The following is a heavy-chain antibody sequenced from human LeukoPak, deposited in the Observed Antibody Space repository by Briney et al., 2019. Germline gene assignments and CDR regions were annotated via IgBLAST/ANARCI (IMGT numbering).Heavy chain of an antibody. V-gene: IGHV3-30*02. CDR2: IRYDGSNK. J-gene: IGHJ4*02. CDR3: ARDYDFWSGHDY. Sequence: PGGSLRLSCAASGFTFSSYGMHWVRQAPGKGLEWVAFIRYDGSNKYYADSVKGRFTISRDNSKNTLYLQMNSLRAEDTAVYYCARDYDFWSGHDYWGQGTLVTVSS. CDR1: GFTFSSYG. D-gene: IGHD3-3*01.